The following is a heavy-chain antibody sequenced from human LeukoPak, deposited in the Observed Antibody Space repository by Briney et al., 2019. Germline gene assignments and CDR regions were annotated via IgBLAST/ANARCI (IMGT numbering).Heavy chain of an antibody. J-gene: IGHJ3*02. CDR1: GFTFSSYS. V-gene: IGHV3-21*01. Sequence: GGSLRLSCAASGFTFSSYSMNWVRQAPGKGLEWVSSISSSSSYIYYADSVKGRFTISRDNAKNSLYLQMNSLRAEDTAVYYCARGGIAAAGPDAFDIXXXGTMVTVSS. D-gene: IGHD6-13*01. CDR2: ISSSSSYI. CDR3: ARGGIAAAGPDAFDI.